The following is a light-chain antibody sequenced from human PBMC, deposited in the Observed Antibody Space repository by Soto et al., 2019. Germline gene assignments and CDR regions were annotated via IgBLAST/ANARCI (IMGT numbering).Light chain of an antibody. Sequence: QSVLTQPPSASGTPGQRVTISCSGSSSNIGSNTVNWYQQLQGTAPKLLIYSNNQRPSGVPDRFSGSKSGTSASLAISGIQSEDEADYYCAAWDDSLNGGVFGGGTKLTVL. CDR2: SNN. CDR1: SSNIGSNT. V-gene: IGLV1-44*01. CDR3: AAWDDSLNGGV. J-gene: IGLJ2*01.